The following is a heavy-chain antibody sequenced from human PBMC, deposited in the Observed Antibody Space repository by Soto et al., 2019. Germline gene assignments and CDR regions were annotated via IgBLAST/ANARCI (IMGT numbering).Heavy chain of an antibody. CDR3: ARGGGPYVWFNEF. CDR1: GGLFSSFA. Sequence: QVHLVQSGPEVKKPGSSVKVSCMDSGGLFSSFAISWVRQAPGQGLEWLGGIIPVFGTTNYAEKFQGRVTITADESTNTAYMELSSLGSGDTAMYYCARGGGPYVWFNEFWGQGTLVTVSS. CDR2: IIPVFGTT. J-gene: IGHJ4*02. V-gene: IGHV1-69*01. D-gene: IGHD3-16*01.